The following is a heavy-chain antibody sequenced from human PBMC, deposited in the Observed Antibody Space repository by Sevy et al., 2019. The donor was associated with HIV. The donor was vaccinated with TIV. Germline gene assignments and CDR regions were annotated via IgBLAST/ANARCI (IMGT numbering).Heavy chain of an antibody. D-gene: IGHD3-10*01. CDR1: GFTFSSYG. V-gene: IGHV3-33*01. J-gene: IGHJ4*02. CDR2: IWYDGINR. Sequence: GGSLRLSCAPSGFTFSSYGMHWVRQAPGEGLEWVAVIWYDGINRYYADSVKGRFTISRDNSKNTLYLQMNSLRAEDTAVYYCARDNLLPIMVSMVRGALSYYFDYWGQGTLVTVSS. CDR3: ARDNLLPIMVSMVRGALSYYFDY.